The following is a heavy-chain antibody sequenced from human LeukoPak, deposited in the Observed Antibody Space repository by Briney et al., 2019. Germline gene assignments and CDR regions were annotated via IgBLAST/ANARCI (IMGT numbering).Heavy chain of an antibody. CDR3: SRVSPVCSSTSCSYYYYMDV. V-gene: IGHV4-61*02. J-gene: IGHJ6*03. CDR2: IYTSGST. D-gene: IGHD2-2*01. Sequence: SQTLSLTCTVSGGSISSGSYYWRWVRQPAGTGLERIGRIYTSGSTNYNPSLKSRVTISVDTSKNQFSLKLSSVTAADTAVYYCSRVSPVCSSTSCSYYYYMDVWGKGTTVTVSS. CDR1: GGSISSGSYY.